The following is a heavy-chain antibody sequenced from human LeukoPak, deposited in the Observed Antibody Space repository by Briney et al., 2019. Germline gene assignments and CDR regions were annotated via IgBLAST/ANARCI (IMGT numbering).Heavy chain of an antibody. V-gene: IGHV4-39*07. CDR1: GGSISSSSYY. J-gene: IGHJ4*02. D-gene: IGHD1-1*01. Sequence: SETLSLTCTVSGGSISSSSYYWGWIRQPPGNGLEWIGSIYYSGSTYYNPSLKSRVTISVDTSKNQFSLKLSSVTAADTAVYYCASLPGGNWNDGFDYWGQGTLVTVSS. CDR2: IYYSGST. CDR3: ASLPGGNWNDGFDY.